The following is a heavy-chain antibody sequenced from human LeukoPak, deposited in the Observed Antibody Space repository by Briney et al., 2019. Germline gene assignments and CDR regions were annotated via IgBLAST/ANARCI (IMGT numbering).Heavy chain of an antibody. CDR3: AKGPGEQEIYYYYYMDV. V-gene: IGHV3-43*01. CDR1: GFTFDDYT. CDR2: ISWDGGST. J-gene: IGHJ6*03. Sequence: TGGSLSLSCAASGFTFDDYTMRWVRQAPGKGLEWVSLISWDGGSTYYADSVKGRFTISRDNSKNSLYLQMNSLRTEDTALYYCAKGPGEQEIYYYYYMDVWGKGTTVTVSS. D-gene: IGHD7-27*01.